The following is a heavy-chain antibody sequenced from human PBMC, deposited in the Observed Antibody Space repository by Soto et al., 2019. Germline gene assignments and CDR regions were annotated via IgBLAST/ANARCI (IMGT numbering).Heavy chain of an antibody. V-gene: IGHV3-74*01. CDR3: ARDRFGVAARNGAFDI. J-gene: IGHJ3*02. D-gene: IGHD6-6*01. CDR2: IDGSGSNT. CDR1: GFTLRSYW. Sequence: GGSLRLSRAASGFTLRSYWMHWVRQAPGGGLVWVSRIDGSGSNTFYADSVKGRFTISRDNAKNTLYLQMNSLRTEDTAVYYCARDRFGVAARNGAFDIWGQGTVVTVSS.